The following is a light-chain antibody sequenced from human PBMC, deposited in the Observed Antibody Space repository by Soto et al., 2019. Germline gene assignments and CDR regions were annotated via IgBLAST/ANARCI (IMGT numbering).Light chain of an antibody. Sequence: TLCASVGDRVTITCRASQSISSWLAWYQQKPGKAPKLLIYAASSLQSGVPSRFSGSGSGTDFTLTISSLQPEDFATYYCQQSYSTPWTFGQGTKVDIK. CDR1: QSISSW. J-gene: IGKJ1*01. CDR3: QQSYSTPWT. CDR2: AAS. V-gene: IGKV1-39*01.